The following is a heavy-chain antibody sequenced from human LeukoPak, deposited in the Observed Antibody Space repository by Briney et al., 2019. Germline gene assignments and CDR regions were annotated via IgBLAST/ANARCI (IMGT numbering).Heavy chain of an antibody. CDR2: IRYDGNNK. J-gene: IGHJ4*02. CDR3: ARDRHVYYDILTGYASYFEY. V-gene: IGHV3-30*02. Sequence: GGSLRLSCAASGFTFSAYGMHWVRQAPGKGLEWVAFIRYDGNNKFYADSVKGRFTISRDNSKNTLYLQMNSLRPEDTAVYYCARDRHVYYDILTGYASYFEYWGQGALVTVSS. CDR1: GFTFSAYG. D-gene: IGHD3-9*01.